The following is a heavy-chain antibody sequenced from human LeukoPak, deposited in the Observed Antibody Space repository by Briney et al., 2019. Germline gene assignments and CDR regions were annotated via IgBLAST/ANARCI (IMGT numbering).Heavy chain of an antibody. CDR2: IIPIFGTA. Sequence: ASVKVSCKASGGTFSSYAISWVRQAPGQGLEWMGGIIPIFGTANYAQKFQGRVTITADKSTSTAYMELSSLRSEDTAVYYCARVRLTTVTTDYYYYMDVWGKGTTVTVSS. D-gene: IGHD4-17*01. J-gene: IGHJ6*03. CDR1: GGTFSSYA. V-gene: IGHV1-69*06. CDR3: ARVRLTTVTTDYYYYMDV.